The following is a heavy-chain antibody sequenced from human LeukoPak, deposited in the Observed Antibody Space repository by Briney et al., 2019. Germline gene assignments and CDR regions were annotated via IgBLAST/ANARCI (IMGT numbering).Heavy chain of an antibody. Sequence: SETLSLTCSVSGASISSGSNYWGWIRQPPGKTLEWIGSIYSSGSTYYNPSLKSRVIIIIDTPKNHFSLTLSSVTAADTAVYYCARGYSYGSLGVRWFDPWGQGTLVTVSS. V-gene: IGHV4-39*07. CDR2: IYSSGST. CDR1: GASISSGSNY. J-gene: IGHJ5*02. CDR3: ARGYSYGSLGVRWFDP. D-gene: IGHD5-18*01.